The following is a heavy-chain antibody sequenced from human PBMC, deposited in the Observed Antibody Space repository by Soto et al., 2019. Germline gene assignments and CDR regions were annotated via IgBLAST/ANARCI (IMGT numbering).Heavy chain of an antibody. V-gene: IGHV4-59*01. CDR3: ARLAYYDFWSGYYYFDY. Sequence: SETLSLTCTVSGGSISSYYWSWIRQPPGKGLEWIGYIYYSGSTNYNPSLKSRVTISVDTSKNQFSLKLSSVTAADTAVYYCARLAYYDFWSGYYYFDYWGQGTLVTVSS. CDR2: IYYSGST. J-gene: IGHJ4*02. D-gene: IGHD3-3*01. CDR1: GGSISSYY.